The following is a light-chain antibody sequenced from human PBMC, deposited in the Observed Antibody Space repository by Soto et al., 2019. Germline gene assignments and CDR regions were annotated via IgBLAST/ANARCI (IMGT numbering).Light chain of an antibody. CDR1: QSISSY. CDR2: AAS. CDR3: QQSYSTPIT. J-gene: IGKJ5*01. Sequence: DIQITPSASFVSASLGDRGTITGLASQSISSYLNWYQQKPGKAPKLLIYAASSLQSGVPSRFSGSGSGTDFTLTISSLQPEDFATYYCQQSYSTPITFGQGTRLEI. V-gene: IGKV1-39*01.